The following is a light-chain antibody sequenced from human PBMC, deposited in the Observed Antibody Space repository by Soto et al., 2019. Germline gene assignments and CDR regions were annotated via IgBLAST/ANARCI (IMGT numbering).Light chain of an antibody. V-gene: IGLV2-14*01. Sequence: QSALTQPASVSGSPGPSTTISCTGTSSDAGGYNYVSWYQQHPGKAPKLMIYEVSNRPSGVSNRFSGSKSGNTASLTISGLQAEDEADYYCSSYTSSSTLEVFGTGTKVTVL. CDR1: SSDAGGYNY. CDR2: EVS. CDR3: SSYTSSSTLEV. J-gene: IGLJ1*01.